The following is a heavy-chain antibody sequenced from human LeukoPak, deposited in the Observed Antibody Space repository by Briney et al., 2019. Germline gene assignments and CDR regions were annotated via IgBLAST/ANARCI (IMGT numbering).Heavy chain of an antibody. CDR2: ISAYNGNT. CDR3: ARDRDYGDYNTQDLFVY. V-gene: IGHV1-18*01. J-gene: IGHJ4*02. D-gene: IGHD4-17*01. CDR1: GYTFTSYG. Sequence: ASVKVSCKASGYTFTSYGTSWVRQAPGQGLEWMGWISAYNGNTNYAQKFQARITMTTDTSTSTAYMELRSLRSDDTAVYYCARDRDYGDYNTQDLFVYWGQGTLVTVSS.